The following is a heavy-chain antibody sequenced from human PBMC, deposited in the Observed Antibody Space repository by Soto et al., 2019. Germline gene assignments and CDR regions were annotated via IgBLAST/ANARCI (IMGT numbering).Heavy chain of an antibody. CDR1: GYTFTSYG. CDR3: ARDLPWEYDLWSGYPNDAFDI. CDR2: ISAYNGNT. D-gene: IGHD3-3*01. Sequence: GASVKVSCKASGYTFTSYGISWVRQAPGQGLEWMGWISAYNGNTNYAQKLQGRVTMTTDTSTSTAYMELRSLRSDDTAVYYCARDLPWEYDLWSGYPNDAFDIWGQGTMVTVSS. V-gene: IGHV1-18*01. J-gene: IGHJ3*02.